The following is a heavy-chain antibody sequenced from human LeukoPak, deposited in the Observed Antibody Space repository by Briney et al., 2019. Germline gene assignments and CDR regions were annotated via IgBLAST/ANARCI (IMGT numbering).Heavy chain of an antibody. J-gene: IGHJ4*02. CDR3: ARDGRVLVRGVPLDY. Sequence: ASVKVSCKASGYTFTSYGISWVRQAPGQGLEWMGWISAYNGNTNYAQKLQGRVTMTIDTSTSTAYMELRSLRSDDTAVYYCARDGRVLVRGVPLDYWGQGTLVTVSS. CDR1: GYTFTSYG. V-gene: IGHV1-18*01. CDR2: ISAYNGNT. D-gene: IGHD3-10*01.